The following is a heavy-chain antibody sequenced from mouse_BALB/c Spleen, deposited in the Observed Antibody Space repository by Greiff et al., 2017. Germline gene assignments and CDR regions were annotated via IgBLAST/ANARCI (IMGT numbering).Heavy chain of an antibody. J-gene: IGHJ3*01. CDR3: ARGTYGNWFAY. CDR2: IDPSDSYT. D-gene: IGHD2-10*02. Sequence: VQLQQSGAELVKPGASVKLSCKASGYTFTSYWMHWVKQRPGQGLEWIGEIDPSDSYTNYNQKFKGKATLTVDKSSSTAYMQLSSLTSEDSAVYYCARGTYGNWFAYWGQGTLVTVSA. CDR1: GYTFTSYW. V-gene: IGHV1-69*02.